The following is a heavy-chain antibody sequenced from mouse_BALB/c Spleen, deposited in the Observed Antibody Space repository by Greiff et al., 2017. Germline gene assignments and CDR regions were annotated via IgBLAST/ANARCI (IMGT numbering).Heavy chain of an antibody. D-gene: IGHD2-3*01. CDR3: AREHYDGGNYAMDY. Sequence: QVQLKQSGPELVRPGVSVKISCKGSSYTFTDYAMHWVKQSHAKSLEWIGVISTYYGNTNYNQKFKGKATMTVDKSSSTAYMELARLTSEDSAVYYCAREHYDGGNYAMDYWGQGTSVTVSS. CDR1: SYTFTDYA. J-gene: IGHJ4*01. CDR2: ISTYYGNT. V-gene: IGHV1-67*01.